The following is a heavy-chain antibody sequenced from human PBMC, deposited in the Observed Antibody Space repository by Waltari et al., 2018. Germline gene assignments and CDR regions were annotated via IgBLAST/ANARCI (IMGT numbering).Heavy chain of an antibody. Sequence: QLQLQESGPGLVKPSETLSLTCTVSGGSISSSSYYWGWIRQPPGKGLEWIGSFYYSGSTYYNPSLKSRVTISVDTSKNQFSLKLSSVTAADTAVYYCARKSDYGRFDPWGQGTLVTVSS. CDR3: ARKSDYGRFDP. D-gene: IGHD4-17*01. CDR1: GGSISSSSYY. J-gene: IGHJ5*02. V-gene: IGHV4-39*07. CDR2: FYYSGST.